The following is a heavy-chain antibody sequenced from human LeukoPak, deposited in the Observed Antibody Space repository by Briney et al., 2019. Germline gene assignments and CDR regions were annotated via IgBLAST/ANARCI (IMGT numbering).Heavy chain of an antibody. J-gene: IGHJ4*02. CDR3: ARAAGYCSSTSCYDY. Sequence: ASVNVSCTASGYTFTSYGISWVRQAPGQGLEWMGWISAYNGNTNYAQKPQGRVTMTTDTSTSTAYMELRSLRSDDTAVYYCARAAGYCSSTSCYDYWGQGTLVTVSS. D-gene: IGHD2-2*03. V-gene: IGHV1-18*01. CDR1: GYTFTSYG. CDR2: ISAYNGNT.